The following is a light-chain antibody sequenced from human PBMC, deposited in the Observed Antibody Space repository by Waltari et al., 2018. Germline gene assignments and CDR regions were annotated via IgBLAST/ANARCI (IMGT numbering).Light chain of an antibody. CDR1: QILSNNF. CDR2: GAS. CDR3: QQYANSPYT. V-gene: IGKV3-20*01. Sequence: ELVLTQSPGPLSLSTGHRATLSCRASQILSNNFLAWYQQMSGQPPRLLIYGASRRATGIPDRFSVARSGTDFSLSSSRLEAEDSSVYYWQQYANSPYTFGQGTKFEV. J-gene: IGKJ2*01.